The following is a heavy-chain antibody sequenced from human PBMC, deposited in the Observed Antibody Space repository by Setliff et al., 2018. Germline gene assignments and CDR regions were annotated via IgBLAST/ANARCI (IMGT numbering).Heavy chain of an antibody. D-gene: IGHD3-22*01. J-gene: IGHJ2*01. CDR3: AKDIVRYYFDTRGFDL. CDR2: ISWNGGNM. V-gene: IGHV3-20*04. CDR1: GFTFDDYG. Sequence: PGGSLRLSCLASGFTFDDYGMSWVRQAPGKGLEWVSGISWNGGNMDYADSVKGRFTISRDNAKNSLYLQMNSLRAADTALYYCAKDIVRYYFDTRGFDLWGRGTLVTVS.